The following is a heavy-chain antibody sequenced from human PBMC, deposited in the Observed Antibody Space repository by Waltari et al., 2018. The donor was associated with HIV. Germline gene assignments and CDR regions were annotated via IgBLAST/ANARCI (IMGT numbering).Heavy chain of an antibody. V-gene: IGHV3-49*03. CDR1: GFNFGDYV. CDR3: TRDGLYYDFWSGYPGY. Sequence: EVQLVESGGGLVQPGRSLRLYCPASGFNFGDYVLSRFRQAPGKGLEWVGFIRSKAYGGTTEYAASVKGRFTISRDDSKSIAYLQMNSLKTEDTAVYYCTRDGLYYDFWSGYPGYWGQGTLVTVSS. CDR2: IRSKAYGGTT. J-gene: IGHJ4*02. D-gene: IGHD3-3*01.